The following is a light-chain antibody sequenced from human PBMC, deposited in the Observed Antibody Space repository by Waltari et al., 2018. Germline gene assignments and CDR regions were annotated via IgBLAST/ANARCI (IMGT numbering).Light chain of an antibody. CDR3: SSYAGGNNPYV. J-gene: IGLJ1*01. CDR1: SNDAGGYNY. V-gene: IGLV2-8*01. Sequence: QSALTQPPSASGSPGQSVTISCAGTSNDAGGYNYVSWYQQHPGKAPKLIIYEVIKRPSGVPDRFSGSKSGNTASLTVSGLQADDEAAYYCSSYAGGNNPYVFGTGTEVTVL. CDR2: EVI.